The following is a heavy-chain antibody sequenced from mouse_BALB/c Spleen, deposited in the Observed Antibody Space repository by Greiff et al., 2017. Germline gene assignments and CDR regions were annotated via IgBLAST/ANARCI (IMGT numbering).Heavy chain of an antibody. J-gene: IGHJ3*01. D-gene: IGHD2-10*02. CDR2: IRNKANGYTT. CDR3: AREYGNYVVSWFAY. Sequence: EVQGVESGGGLVQPGGSLRLSCATSGFTFTDYYMSWVRQPPGKALEWLGFIRNKANGYTTEYSASVKGRFTISRDNSQSILYLQMNTLRAEDSATYYCAREYGNYVVSWFAYWGQGTLVTVSA. V-gene: IGHV7-3*02. CDR1: GFTFTDYY.